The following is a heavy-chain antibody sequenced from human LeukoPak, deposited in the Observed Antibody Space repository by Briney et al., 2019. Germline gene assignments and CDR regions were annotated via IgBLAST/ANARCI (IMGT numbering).Heavy chain of an antibody. CDR2: IYPGDSDT. CDR3: ARRRYGDYGNMYYFDY. CDR1: GYSFTSYW. Sequence: GESLKISCKGSGYSFTSYWIGWVRQMPGKGLEWMGIIYPGDSDTRYSPSFQGQVTISADKSISTAYLQWSSLKASDTAMYYCARRRYGDYGNMYYFDYWGQGTLVTVSS. V-gene: IGHV5-51*01. D-gene: IGHD4-17*01. J-gene: IGHJ4*02.